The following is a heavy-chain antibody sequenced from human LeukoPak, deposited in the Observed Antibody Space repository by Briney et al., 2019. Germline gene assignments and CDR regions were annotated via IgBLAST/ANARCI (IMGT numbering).Heavy chain of an antibody. V-gene: IGHV3-30*03. CDR3: AREGTILYRQKQNWFDP. D-gene: IGHD2-8*01. Sequence: GKSLGLSCAASGFTFNNYGMHWVRQAPGKGLEWVAVISYDGRNKHYPDSVKGRFTISRDISTDTLWLQMDSLRSEDTAVYYCAREGTILYRQKQNWFDPWGQGTLVTVSS. CDR2: ISYDGRNK. CDR1: GFTFNNYG. J-gene: IGHJ5*02.